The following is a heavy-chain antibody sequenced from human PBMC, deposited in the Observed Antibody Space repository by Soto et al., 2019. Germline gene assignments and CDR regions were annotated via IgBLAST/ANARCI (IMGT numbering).Heavy chain of an antibody. V-gene: IGHV4-59*01. CDR2: IYYTGST. CDR1: GGSISNYY. CDR3: ARQCRGVTCHWFVP. D-gene: IGHD2-15*01. J-gene: IGHJ5*02. Sequence: SETLSLTCTVSGGSISNYYWSWIRQPPGKELEWIGYIYYTGSTDYNPSLKSRVTITLDTSNNQFSLKLRSVTAADTAVYYCARQCRGVTCHWFVPWGQGTLVTVSS.